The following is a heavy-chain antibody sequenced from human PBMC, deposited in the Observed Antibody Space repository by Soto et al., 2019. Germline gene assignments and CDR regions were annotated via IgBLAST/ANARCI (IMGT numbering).Heavy chain of an antibody. D-gene: IGHD2-2*01. CDR2: ISGSGGST. J-gene: IGHJ6*02. V-gene: IGHV3-23*01. CDR3: AKDRAIVVVPAAPIKVEDYYYGMDV. CDR1: GFTFSSYA. Sequence: GGSLRLSCAASGFTFSSYAMSWVRQAPGKGLEWVSAISGSGGSTYYADSVKGRFTISRDNSKNTLYLQMNSLRAEDTAVYYCAKDRAIVVVPAAPIKVEDYYYGMDVWGQGTTVTVSS.